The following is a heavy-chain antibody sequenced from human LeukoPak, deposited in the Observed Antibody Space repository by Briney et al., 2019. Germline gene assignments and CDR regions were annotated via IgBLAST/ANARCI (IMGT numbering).Heavy chain of an antibody. CDR1: GFTFSSYA. V-gene: IGHV3-30*04. J-gene: IGHJ4*02. CDR3: ARGGVDDFWSGYYQGPIYYFDY. D-gene: IGHD3-3*01. CDR2: ISYDGSNK. Sequence: GGSLRLSCAASGFTFSSYAMHWVRQAPGKGLEWVAVISYDGSNKYYADSVKGRFTISRDNSKNTLYLQMNSLRAEDTAVYYCARGGVDDFWSGYYQGPIYYFDYWGQGTLVTVSS.